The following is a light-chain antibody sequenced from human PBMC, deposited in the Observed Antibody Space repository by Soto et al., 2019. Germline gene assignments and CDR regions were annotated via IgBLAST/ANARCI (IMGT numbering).Light chain of an antibody. CDR1: QSVSSSH. J-gene: IGKJ2*01. Sequence: EIVLTQSPATLSLSPGERATLSCGASQSVSSSHLAWYQQKPGLAPRLLIYDASSMATGIPESFSGSASGTDFTLTITRLEPEDFAVYDCEQYGSSPYTFGRGTKLEIK. CDR2: DAS. V-gene: IGKV3D-20*01. CDR3: EQYGSSPYT.